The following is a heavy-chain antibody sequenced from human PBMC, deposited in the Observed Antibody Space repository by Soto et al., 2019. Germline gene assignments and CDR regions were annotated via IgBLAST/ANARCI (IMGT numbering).Heavy chain of an antibody. CDR3: ARDMRAVPWYGGISSVFDM. Sequence: EVQLVESGGGSVQPGGSLRLSCAASGFTFSRHWIHWVRQAPGQGLVWVSRTKTAGTTDLADSVRGRFTTSRDNAENTVYLQMNSLRVEDTAVYYCARDMRAVPWYGGISSVFDMWGQGTRVTVSS. D-gene: IGHD3-10*01. J-gene: IGHJ3*02. CDR1: GFTFSRHW. V-gene: IGHV3-74*01. CDR2: TKTAGTT.